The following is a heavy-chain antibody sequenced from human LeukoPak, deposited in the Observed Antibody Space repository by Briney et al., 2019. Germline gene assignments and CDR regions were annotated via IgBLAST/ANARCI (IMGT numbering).Heavy chain of an antibody. CDR1: GGTFSKYT. D-gene: IGHD6-25*01. V-gene: IGHV1-69*13. CDR3: ARGGEGYFDY. J-gene: IGHJ4*02. Sequence: SVKVSCKASGGTFSKYTISWVRQRPGQGLEWMGGITPLFGTANYAQKFQGRVTITADESTSTAYMELSSLRSEDTAVYYCARGGEGYFDYWGQGTLVTVSS. CDR2: ITPLFGTA.